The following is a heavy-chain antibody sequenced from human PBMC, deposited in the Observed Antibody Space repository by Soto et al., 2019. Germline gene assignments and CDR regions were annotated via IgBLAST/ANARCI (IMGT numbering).Heavy chain of an antibody. CDR3: AKGRGGAECLTPRVGF. Sequence: EVQLLESGGGLVQPGGSLRLSCAASGFTFNNYAMTWVRQAPGKGLEWVSAISGGGDTTSYADSVKGRFTVSRDGSKNTLYLQMSCLRAEDTALYYCAKGRGGAECLTPRVGFWVQGNLCTVSS. V-gene: IGHV3-23*01. D-gene: IGHD3-3*01. CDR1: GFTFNNYA. CDR2: ISGGGDTT. J-gene: IGHJ4*02.